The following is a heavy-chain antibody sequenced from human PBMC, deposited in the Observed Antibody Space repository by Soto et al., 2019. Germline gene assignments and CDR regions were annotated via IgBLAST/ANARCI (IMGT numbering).Heavy chain of an antibody. Sequence: GGSLRLSCAASGFTFTRYSMNWVRQAPGKGLEWVSSISSTTNYIYYADSMKGRFTVSRDNAKNSVYLEMNSLGAEDTAVYYCARESEDLTSNFDYWGQGTLVTSPQ. CDR3: ARESEDLTSNFDY. CDR1: GFTFTRYS. V-gene: IGHV3-21*01. CDR2: ISSTTNYI. J-gene: IGHJ4*02.